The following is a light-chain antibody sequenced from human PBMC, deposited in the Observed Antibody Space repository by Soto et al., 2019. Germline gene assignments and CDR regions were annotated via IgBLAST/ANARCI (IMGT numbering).Light chain of an antibody. CDR2: GAS. J-gene: IGKJ1*01. CDR1: QSVNSH. CDR3: QQYNNWPQT. V-gene: IGKV3-15*01. Sequence: IVMPKSPATLSVSPGESATLSFRARQSVNSHLAWFQQKPDQVPRLVIYGASTRATDIPARFSGSGSGTEFTLTISSLQSEDFAEYHCQQYNNWPQTFGQGTKVDIK.